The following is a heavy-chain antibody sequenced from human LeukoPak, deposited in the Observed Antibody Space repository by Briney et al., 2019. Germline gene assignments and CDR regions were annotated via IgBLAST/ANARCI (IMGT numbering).Heavy chain of an antibody. CDR2: IYPRDGST. J-gene: IGHJ4*02. Sequence: ASVKVSCKVSGYSFTSNYIHWVRQAPGQGLEWMGMIYPRDGSTSYAQRFQDRVTVTRDTSTSTVHMELCGLRSEDTAVYYCARDQEGFDYWGQGTLVTVSS. CDR3: ARDQEGFDY. CDR1: GYSFTSNY. V-gene: IGHV1-46*01.